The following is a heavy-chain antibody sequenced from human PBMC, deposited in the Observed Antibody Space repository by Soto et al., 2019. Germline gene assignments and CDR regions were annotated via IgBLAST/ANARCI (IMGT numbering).Heavy chain of an antibody. V-gene: IGHV5-51*01. CDR1: GYSFPSYW. Sequence: ESLQISCKGSGYSFPSYWIGWVRQMPGKGLEWMGIIYPGDSDTRYSPSFQGQVTISADKSISTAYLQWSSLKASDTAMYYCARHGYSYGYGLGGGDSYFDYWGQGTLVTVSS. CDR3: ARHGYSYGYGLGGGDSYFDY. CDR2: IYPGDSDT. J-gene: IGHJ4*02. D-gene: IGHD5-18*01.